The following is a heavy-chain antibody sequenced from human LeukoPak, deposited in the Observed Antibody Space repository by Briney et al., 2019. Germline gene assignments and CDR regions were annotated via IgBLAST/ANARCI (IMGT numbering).Heavy chain of an antibody. Sequence: SETLSLTCTVSGDSTSNDDCTCVRQTPGKGLEWIGNLYHSGAADYNPSLKTRVTTSVDTSKDQFSLSLRSSTAADTAVYFCARLGKTYYMDVWGTGTTVTVSS. D-gene: IGHD1/OR15-1a*01. CDR2: LYHSGAA. J-gene: IGHJ6*03. V-gene: IGHV4-59*08. CDR1: GDSTSNDD. CDR3: ARLGKTYYMDV.